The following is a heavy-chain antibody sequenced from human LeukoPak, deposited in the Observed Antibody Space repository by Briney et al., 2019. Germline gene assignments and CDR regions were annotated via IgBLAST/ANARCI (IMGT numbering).Heavy chain of an antibody. Sequence: GGSLRLSCAASGFSFSNYWMNWVRQAPGKGLEWVANIKQDGSEKNYVDSVKGRFTISRDNAKNSLYLQMNSLRAEDTAVYYCARKYCSSTSCLFDYWGQGTLVTVSS. J-gene: IGHJ4*02. CDR2: IKQDGSEK. CDR3: ARKYCSSTSCLFDY. D-gene: IGHD2-2*01. CDR1: GFSFSNYW. V-gene: IGHV3-7*02.